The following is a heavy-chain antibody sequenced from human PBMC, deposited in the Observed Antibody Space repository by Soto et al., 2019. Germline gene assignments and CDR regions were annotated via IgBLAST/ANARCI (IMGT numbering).Heavy chain of an antibody. V-gene: IGHV3-48*02. CDR1: GFTFSSYS. CDR3: ARDIPAPPYSGSYLPLDY. D-gene: IGHD1-26*01. J-gene: IGHJ4*02. CDR2: ISSSSSTI. Sequence: EVQLVESGGGLVQPGGSLRLSCAASGFTFSSYSMNWVRQAPGKGLEWVSYISSSSSTIYYADSVKGRFTISRDNAKNSLYLQMNSLRDEDTAVYYCARDIPAPPYSGSYLPLDYWGQGTLVTVSS.